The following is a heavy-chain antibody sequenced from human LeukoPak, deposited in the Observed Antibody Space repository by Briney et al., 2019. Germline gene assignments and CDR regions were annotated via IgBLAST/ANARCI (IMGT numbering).Heavy chain of an antibody. D-gene: IGHD3-22*01. CDR1: GGTFSSYA. Sequence: SVKLCCKASGGTFSSYAISWVRHAPGQGLEWMGGFIPIFGTANYEQKFQGRVTITTDESTSTAYMELSSLRSEDTAVYDCASGNIGGSSGYYYYYFDYWGQGTLVSVSS. CDR3: ASGNIGGSSGYYYYYFDY. V-gene: IGHV1-69*05. CDR2: FIPIFGTA. J-gene: IGHJ4*02.